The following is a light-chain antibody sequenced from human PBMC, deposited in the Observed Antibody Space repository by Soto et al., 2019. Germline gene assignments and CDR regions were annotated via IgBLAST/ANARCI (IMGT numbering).Light chain of an antibody. CDR3: QQYGSSTWT. CDR2: GAS. V-gene: IGKV3-20*01. J-gene: IGKJ1*01. Sequence: EIVLTQSPGTLSLSPGARATLSCRASQSVSSSYLAWYQQKPGQAPRLLSYGASSRATGIPDRFSGSGSGTDFTLTISRLEPEDVAVYYCQQYGSSTWTFGQGTKVEI. CDR1: QSVSSSY.